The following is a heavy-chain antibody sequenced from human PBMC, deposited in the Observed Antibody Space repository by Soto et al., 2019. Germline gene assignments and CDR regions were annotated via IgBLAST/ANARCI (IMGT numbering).Heavy chain of an antibody. CDR1: GGSISGTY. V-gene: IGHV4-59*01. CDR3: SKYRRTDAQGYSFDY. CDR2: IHYSGGT. D-gene: IGHD2-15*01. Sequence: TSETLSLTCTVSGGSISGTYWCLSRQTPGRELEWGGYIHYSGGTTYNPSPKSRLTMSVISAKNQRFLQFSSVTAADTAVYFCSKYRRTDAQGYSFDYWGQGALVTVSS. J-gene: IGHJ4*02.